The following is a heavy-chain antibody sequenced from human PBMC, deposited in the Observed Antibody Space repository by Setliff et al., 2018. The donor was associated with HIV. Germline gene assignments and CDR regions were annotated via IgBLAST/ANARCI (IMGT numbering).Heavy chain of an antibody. Sequence: RLPETLSLTCAVSGGSFSGYYWSWIRQPPGKGLEWIGEINQSGGINYNPSLKSRVTISIDTFKNKFSMKLYSVTAADTAVYYCATASGYDRFMGAFDIWGQGTMVTVSS. V-gene: IGHV4-34*01. D-gene: IGHD5-12*01. CDR2: INQSGGI. J-gene: IGHJ3*02. CDR1: GGSFSGYY. CDR3: ATASGYDRFMGAFDI.